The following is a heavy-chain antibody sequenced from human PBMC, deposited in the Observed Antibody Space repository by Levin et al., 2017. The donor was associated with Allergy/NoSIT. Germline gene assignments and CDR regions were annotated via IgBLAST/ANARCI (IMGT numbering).Heavy chain of an antibody. CDR2: IIPIIGRA. D-gene: IGHD6-6*01. Sequence: SVKVSCKASGGTFGSCALSWVRQAPGQGLEWLGRIIPIIGRANYPQKFQGRVRIKADESTNTAYMELSSLRSEDTAVYYCARSREFSDSSSWYFDLWGRGTLVSVSS. CDR1: GGTFGSCA. CDR3: ARSREFSDSSSWYFDL. J-gene: IGHJ2*01. V-gene: IGHV1-69*11.